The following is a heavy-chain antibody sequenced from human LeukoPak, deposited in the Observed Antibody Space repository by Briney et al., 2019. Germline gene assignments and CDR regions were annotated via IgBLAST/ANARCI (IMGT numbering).Heavy chain of an antibody. CDR1: GYTFTSYG. V-gene: IGHV1-18*01. CDR3: ARRSPEDIVVVPAAMSRDHDAFDI. Sequence: ASVKVSCKASGYTFTSYGISWVRLAPAQGHEWMGWISAYNGNTNYAQKLQGRVTMTTDTSTSTAYMELRSLRSDDTAVYYCARRSPEDIVVVPAAMSRDHDAFDIWGQGTMVTVSS. J-gene: IGHJ3*02. D-gene: IGHD2-2*01. CDR2: ISAYNGNT.